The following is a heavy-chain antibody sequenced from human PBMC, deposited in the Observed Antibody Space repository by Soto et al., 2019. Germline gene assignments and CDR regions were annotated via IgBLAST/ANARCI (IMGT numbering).Heavy chain of an antibody. Sequence: GGSLRLSCAASGFTFSSYAMHWVRQAPGKGLEWVAVISYDGSNKYYADSVKGRFTISRDNAKNSLYLEMNSLRAEDTAVYYCARESEDLTSNFDYWGQGTLVTVSS. CDR1: GFTFSSYA. CDR2: ISYDGSNK. V-gene: IGHV3-30-3*01. CDR3: ARESEDLTSNFDY. J-gene: IGHJ4*02.